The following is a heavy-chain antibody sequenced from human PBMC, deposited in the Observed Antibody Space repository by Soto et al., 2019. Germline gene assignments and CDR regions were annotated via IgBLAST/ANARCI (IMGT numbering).Heavy chain of an antibody. J-gene: IGHJ6*02. D-gene: IGHD1-26*01. V-gene: IGHV3-23*01. Sequence: GSLRLSCAASGFTFSSYAMSWVRQAPGKGLEWVSAISGSGGSTYYADSVKGRFIISRDNSKNTLYLQMNSLRAEDTAVYYCAKDGREWELLGDYYYGMDVWGQGTTVTVSS. CDR2: ISGSGGST. CDR1: GFTFSSYA. CDR3: AKDGREWELLGDYYYGMDV.